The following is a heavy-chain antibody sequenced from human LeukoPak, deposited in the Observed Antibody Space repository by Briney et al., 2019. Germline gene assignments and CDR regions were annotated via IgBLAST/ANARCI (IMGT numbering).Heavy chain of an antibody. Sequence: SETLSLTCAVYGGSFSGYYWSWLRQPPGKGLEWIGEINHSGSTNYNPSLKSRVTISVDTSKNQFSLKLSSVTAADTAVYYCARDPVGYCSSTSCRDYYYGMDVWGQGTTVTVSS. D-gene: IGHD2-2*01. CDR2: INHSGST. CDR1: GGSFSGYY. J-gene: IGHJ6*02. CDR3: ARDPVGYCSSTSCRDYYYGMDV. V-gene: IGHV4-34*01.